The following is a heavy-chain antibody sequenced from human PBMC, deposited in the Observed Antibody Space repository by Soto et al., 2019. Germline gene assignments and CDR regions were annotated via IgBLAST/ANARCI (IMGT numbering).Heavy chain of an antibody. CDR1: GFAFSSYG. J-gene: IGHJ4*02. Sequence: VQLVESGGGVVQPGGSLRLSCATSGFAFSSYGMHWVRQAPGKGLEWVAVVRFDAINKYYADSVKGRFTISRDNSKSMVYLQMNSLRPDDTAVYYCAKLPNCGGDCDFDYWGQGTLVTVSS. V-gene: IGHV3-30*02. D-gene: IGHD2-21*02. CDR2: VRFDAINK. CDR3: AKLPNCGGDCDFDY.